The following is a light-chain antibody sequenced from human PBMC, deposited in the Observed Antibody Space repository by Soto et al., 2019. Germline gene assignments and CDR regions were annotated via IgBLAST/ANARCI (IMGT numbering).Light chain of an antibody. V-gene: IGLV1-51*01. CDR1: SSNIGNNY. Sequence: QSVLTQPPSVSAAPGQKVTISCSGSSSNIGNNYVSWYQQLPGTAPKLLICDNNKRPSGIPDRFSGSKSGTSATLGITGLQTGDEADYYCGTWDSSLSAHVVFGGGTKLTVL. CDR2: DNN. CDR3: GTWDSSLSAHVV. J-gene: IGLJ2*01.